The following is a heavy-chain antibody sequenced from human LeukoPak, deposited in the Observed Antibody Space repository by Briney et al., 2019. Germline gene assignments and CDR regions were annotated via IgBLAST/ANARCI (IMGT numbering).Heavy chain of an antibody. CDR1: GYTFTSYA. CDR2: INTNTGNP. CDR3: ARDDWAAAANWFDP. Sequence: ASVKVSCKASGYTFTSYAMNWVRQAPGQGLEWMGWINTNTGNPTYAQGFTGRFVFSLDTSVSTAYLQISSLKAEDTAVYYCARDDWAAAANWFDPWGQGTLVTVSS. J-gene: IGHJ5*02. D-gene: IGHD6-13*01. V-gene: IGHV7-4-1*02.